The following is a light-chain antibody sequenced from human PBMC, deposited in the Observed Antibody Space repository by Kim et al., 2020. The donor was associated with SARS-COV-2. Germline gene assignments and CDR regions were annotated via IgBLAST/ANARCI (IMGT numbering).Light chain of an antibody. CDR1: SSNIGRNT. V-gene: IGLV1-44*01. CDR2: DYN. Sequence: QSVLTQPPSASGTPGQRVTISCSGSSSNIGRNTVHWYRQLPGTAPKLLIYDYNKRPSGVADRFSGSKSGNSASLAIGGLQSADEADYYCATWDDSLNGWVFGGGTQLTVL. CDR3: ATWDDSLNGWV. J-gene: IGLJ3*02.